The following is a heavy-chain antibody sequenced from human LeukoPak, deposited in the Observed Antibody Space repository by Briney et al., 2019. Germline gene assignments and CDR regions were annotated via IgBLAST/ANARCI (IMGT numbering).Heavy chain of an antibody. CDR2: ISWNSGSI. V-gene: IGHV3-9*01. Sequence: GGSLRLSCAASGFTFDDYAMHWVRQAPGKGLEWVSGISWNSGSIGYADSVKGRSTISRDNAKNSLYLQMNSLRAEDTALYYCAKDTLLFYYDSSGHGYFDLWGRGTLVTVSS. J-gene: IGHJ2*01. D-gene: IGHD3-22*01. CDR3: AKDTLLFYYDSSGHGYFDL. CDR1: GFTFDDYA.